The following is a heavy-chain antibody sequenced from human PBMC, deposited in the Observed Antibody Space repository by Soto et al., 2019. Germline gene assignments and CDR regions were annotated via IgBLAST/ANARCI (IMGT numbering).Heavy chain of an antibody. V-gene: IGHV4-31*03. D-gene: IGHD3-9*01. CDR1: GGSISSGGYY. CDR2: IYYSGST. Sequence: SETLSLTCTVSGGSISSGGYYWSWIRQHPGKGLERIGYIYYSGSTYYNPSLKSRVTISVDTSKNQFSLKLSSVTAADTAVYYCARNLGYDILTGYYSGHYYYGMNVWGQGTTVTVSS. CDR3: ARNLGYDILTGYYSGHYYYGMNV. J-gene: IGHJ6*02.